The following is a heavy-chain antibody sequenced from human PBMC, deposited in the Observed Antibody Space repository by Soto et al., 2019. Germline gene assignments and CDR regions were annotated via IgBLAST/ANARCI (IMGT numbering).Heavy chain of an antibody. D-gene: IGHD3-22*01. CDR3: ATLRYDSSVAGYFDY. V-gene: IGHV1-46*01. J-gene: IGHJ4*02. CDR1: GYTFTSYY. CDR2: INPSGGST. Sequence: ASVKVSCKASGYTFTSYYTHWVRQAPGQGLEWMGIINPSGGSTSYAQKFQGRVAMTRDTSTSTVYMELSSLRSEDTAVYYCATLRYDSSVAGYFDYWGQGTLVTVSS.